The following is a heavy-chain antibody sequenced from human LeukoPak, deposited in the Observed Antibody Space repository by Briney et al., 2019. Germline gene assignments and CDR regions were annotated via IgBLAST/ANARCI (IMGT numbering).Heavy chain of an antibody. J-gene: IGHJ3*02. CDR3: ARGYYSDAFDI. CDR2: ISSSSSYI. D-gene: IGHD1-26*01. Sequence: GGSLRLSCAASGFTFSSYSMNWVRQAPGKGLEWVSSISSSSSYIYYADSVRGRFTISRDNAKDSLYLQMNSLRAEDTAVYYCARGYYSDAFDIWGQGTMVTVSS. V-gene: IGHV3-21*01. CDR1: GFTFSSYS.